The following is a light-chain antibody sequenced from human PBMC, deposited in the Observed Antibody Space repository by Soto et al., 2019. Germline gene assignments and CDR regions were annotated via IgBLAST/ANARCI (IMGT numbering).Light chain of an antibody. Sequence: EILMTQSPATLSVSPGERATLSCRASQSVDSNLAWYQQKPGQAPRLLIYGASTRATGIPVRFSGSGSGTEFTLTISSLQSEDFAVYYCQQYNKWPPWTFGQGTKVEIK. V-gene: IGKV3-15*01. CDR2: GAS. CDR1: QSVDSN. J-gene: IGKJ1*01. CDR3: QQYNKWPPWT.